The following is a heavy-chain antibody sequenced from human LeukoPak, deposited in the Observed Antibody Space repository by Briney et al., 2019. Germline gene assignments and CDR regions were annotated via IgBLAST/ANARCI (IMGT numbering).Heavy chain of an antibody. CDR3: AKGSEGY. J-gene: IGHJ4*02. Sequence: GRSLRLSCAASGFTFSSYGMHWVRQAPGKGLEWVAVIWYGGSNKYYADSVKGRFTISRDNSKNTLYLQMNSLRAEDTAVYYCAKGSEGYWGQGTLVTVSS. V-gene: IGHV3-33*06. CDR2: IWYGGSNK. CDR1: GFTFSSYG.